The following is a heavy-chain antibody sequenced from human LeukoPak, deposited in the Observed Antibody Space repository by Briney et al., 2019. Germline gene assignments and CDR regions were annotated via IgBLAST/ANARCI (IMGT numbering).Heavy chain of an antibody. CDR3: AARADWFDP. V-gene: IGHV4-59*08. CDR2: VFHIGVT. CDR1: GDSLTSSY. J-gene: IGHJ5*02. Sequence: SETLSLTCSVSGDSLTSSYWSWIRQPPGRGLEWIGYVFHIGVTNYNPSLTSRVSLSLDTTKNRFSLKLKSVTAADTAVYVCAARADWFDPSGQRALCTVSS.